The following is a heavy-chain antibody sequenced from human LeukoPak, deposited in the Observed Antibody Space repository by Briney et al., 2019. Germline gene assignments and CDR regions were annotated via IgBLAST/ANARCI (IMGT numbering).Heavy chain of an antibody. CDR1: GYTLTELS. CDR2: FDPEDGET. D-gene: IGHD3-10*01. V-gene: IGHV1-24*01. J-gene: IGHJ5*02. CDR3: ATLIYYYGSGSYSANWFDP. Sequence: AASVKVSCKVSGYTLTELSMHWVRQAPGKGLEWMGGFDPEDGETIYAQKFQGRVTMTEDTSTDTAYMELSSLRSEDTAVYYCATLIYYYGSGSYSANWFDPWGQGTLVTVSS.